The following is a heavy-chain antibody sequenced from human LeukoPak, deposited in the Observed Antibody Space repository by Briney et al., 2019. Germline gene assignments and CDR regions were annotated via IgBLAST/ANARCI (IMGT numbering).Heavy chain of an antibody. D-gene: IGHD2-2*02. Sequence: GGSLRLSCAASGFTFSGNSMNWVRQAPGKGLEWLSYISGSGTTMYYADSAKGRFTISRDNAKNSLYLQMHGLRDEDTAVYYCARYCISTSCYSEIDYWGQGTLVTVSS. V-gene: IGHV3-48*02. CDR1: GFTFSGNS. CDR3: ARYCISTSCYSEIDY. J-gene: IGHJ4*02. CDR2: ISGSGTTM.